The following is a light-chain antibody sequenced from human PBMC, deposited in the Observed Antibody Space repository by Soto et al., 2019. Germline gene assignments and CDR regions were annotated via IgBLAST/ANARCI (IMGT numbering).Light chain of an antibody. Sequence: QSALTQPASVSGSPGQSITISCTGTSTDVGGYKYVSWYQQHPGTAPKLMIFEVNGRPSGVSDRFSGSKSGNTASLTISGLQPEDEADSYCSSFSSSSTNYVFGTGTKVTVL. CDR3: SSFSSSSTNYV. J-gene: IGLJ1*01. CDR2: EVN. V-gene: IGLV2-14*01. CDR1: STDVGGYKY.